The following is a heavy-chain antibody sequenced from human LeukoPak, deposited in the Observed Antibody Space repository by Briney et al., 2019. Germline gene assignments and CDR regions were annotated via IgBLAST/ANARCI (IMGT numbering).Heavy chain of an antibody. CDR1: GFTFSSYW. V-gene: IGHV3-7*01. Sequence: PGGSLRLSCAASGFTFSSYWMSWVRQAAGKGLEWVANIKQDGSDKYYVDSVKGRFTISRDNAKNSVYLQMNSLRAEDTAVYYCARYKVVGATLFDYWGQGTLVTVSS. CDR3: ARYKVVGATLFDY. D-gene: IGHD1-26*01. J-gene: IGHJ4*02. CDR2: IKQDGSDK.